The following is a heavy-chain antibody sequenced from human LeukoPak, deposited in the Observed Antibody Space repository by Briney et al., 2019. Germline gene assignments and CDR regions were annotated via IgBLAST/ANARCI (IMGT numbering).Heavy chain of an antibody. CDR2: VNPNSGDT. J-gene: IGHJ4*02. V-gene: IGHV1-8*01. Sequence: ASVKVSCKASGYTFTSYDINWVRQATGQGLEWMGWVNPNSGDTGYAQKFQGRFTMTENTSRSTAYMELSGLTSEGTAIYYCARGEYWGQGTLVTVSS. CDR3: ARGEY. CDR1: GYTFTSYD.